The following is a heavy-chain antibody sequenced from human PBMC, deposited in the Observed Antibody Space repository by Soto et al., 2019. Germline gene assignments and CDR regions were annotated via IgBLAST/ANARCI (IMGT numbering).Heavy chain of an antibody. D-gene: IGHD3-9*01. Sequence: VGSLRLSCAASGVTFSSYAMSWVRQAPGKGLEWVSAISGSGGSTYYADSVKGRFTISRDNSKNTLYLQMNSLRAEDTAVYYCAKDGRHLDWLLYYLDYWGQGTLVTVSS. V-gene: IGHV3-23*01. CDR2: ISGSGGST. J-gene: IGHJ4*02. CDR1: GVTFSSYA. CDR3: AKDGRHLDWLLYYLDY.